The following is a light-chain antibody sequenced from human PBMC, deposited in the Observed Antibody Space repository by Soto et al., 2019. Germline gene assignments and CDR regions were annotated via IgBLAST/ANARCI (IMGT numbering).Light chain of an antibody. J-gene: IGLJ2*01. CDR1: SSDVGGYNF. CDR3: SSYTSSSTVV. CDR2: DVS. Sequence: QSALTQPASVSGSPGQSSTISCTGTSSDVGGYNFVSWYQQHPGRAPQLMIYDVSDRPSGVSNRFSGCRSGNTASLTISGLQTEDEADYYCSSYTSSSTVVFGGGTKLTVL. V-gene: IGLV2-14*01.